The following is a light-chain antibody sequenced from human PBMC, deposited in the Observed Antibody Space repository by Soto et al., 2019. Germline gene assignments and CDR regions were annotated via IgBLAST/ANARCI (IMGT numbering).Light chain of an antibody. CDR1: QSVSSSY. V-gene: IGKV3-20*01. J-gene: IGKJ5*01. CDR2: GAS. Sequence: EIVLTQSPGTLSLSPGERATLSCRASQSVSSSYLAWHQQKPGQAPRLLIYGASSRATGIPDRFSGSGSGTGFTLTISRLEPEDFAVYYCQQYGSSPITFGQGTRLETK. CDR3: QQYGSSPIT.